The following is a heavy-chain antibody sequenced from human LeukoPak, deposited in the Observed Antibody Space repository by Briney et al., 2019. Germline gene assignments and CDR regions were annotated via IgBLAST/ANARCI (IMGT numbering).Heavy chain of an antibody. D-gene: IGHD6-19*01. CDR1: GYTFTGYY. Sequence: ASVKVSCKASGYTFTGYYMHRVRQATGQGLEWMGWINPNSGGTNYAQKFQGRVTMTRDTSISTAYMELSRLRSDDTAVYYCARDMAVATHSIYYYYYGMDVWGQGTTVTVSS. V-gene: IGHV1-2*02. CDR2: INPNSGGT. CDR3: ARDMAVATHSIYYYYYGMDV. J-gene: IGHJ6*02.